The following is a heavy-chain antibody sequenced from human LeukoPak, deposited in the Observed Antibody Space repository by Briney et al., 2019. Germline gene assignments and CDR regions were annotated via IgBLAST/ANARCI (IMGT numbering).Heavy chain of an antibody. V-gene: IGHV4-39*01. Sequence: SETLSLTCTVVGGAINSRNQYWGWIRQSPGKGLEWIGSIYYSGSVNDNPSLQSRVTISVDTSRNQFSLKLTSMTVADTAVYFCARRVATSGNFFDYWGPGTLVTVS. J-gene: IGHJ4*02. CDR1: GGAINSRNQY. CDR3: ARRVATSGNFFDY. CDR2: IYYSGSV. D-gene: IGHD3-3*01.